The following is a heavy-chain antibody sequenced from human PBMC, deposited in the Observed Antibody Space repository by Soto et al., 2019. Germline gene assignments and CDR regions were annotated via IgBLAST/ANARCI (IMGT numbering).Heavy chain of an antibody. V-gene: IGHV3-33*08. J-gene: IGHJ4*02. CDR1: GFIFSNNG. CDR3: TIVRVADSALAH. D-gene: IGHD3-10*02. CDR2: MWYDGSDT. Sequence: QVELVESGGGVVQPGRSLRLSWVGSGFIFSNNGMHWVRQTPGKGLEWVAFMWYDGSDTFYADSVKGRFTISRDNSKNTFFLHMSNPRAEDTAMYYCTIVRVADSALAHWAQGTLVTASS.